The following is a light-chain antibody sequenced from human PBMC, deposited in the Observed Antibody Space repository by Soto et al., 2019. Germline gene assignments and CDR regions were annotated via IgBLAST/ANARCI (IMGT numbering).Light chain of an antibody. CDR1: SSDVGGYNY. Sequence: QSALTQPASVSGSPGQSITISCTGTSSDVGGYNYVSWYQQHPGKAPKLMIYDVSNRPSGVSNRFSGSKSGNTASLTISGLQAGDEADYYCQSYHSSLSALYVFGTGTKATIL. V-gene: IGLV2-14*01. CDR3: QSYHSSLSALYV. J-gene: IGLJ1*01. CDR2: DVS.